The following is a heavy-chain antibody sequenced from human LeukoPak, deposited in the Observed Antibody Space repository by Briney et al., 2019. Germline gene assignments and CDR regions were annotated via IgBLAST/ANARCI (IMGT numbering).Heavy chain of an antibody. CDR3: ARMNYVSSGWGAPFDY. CDR2: ISGSGGST. D-gene: IGHD1-7*01. V-gene: IGHV3-23*01. CDR1: GFTFSSYA. Sequence: QSGGSLRLSCAASGFTFSSYAMSWVRQAPGKGLEWVSAISGSGGSTYYADSVKGRFTISRDNSKNTLYLQMNSLRAEDTAVYYCARMNYVSSGWGAPFDYWGQGTLVTVSS. J-gene: IGHJ4*02.